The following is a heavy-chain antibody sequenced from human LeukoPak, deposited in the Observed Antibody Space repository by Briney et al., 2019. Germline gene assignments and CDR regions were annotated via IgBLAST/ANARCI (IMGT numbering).Heavy chain of an antibody. CDR1: GFTFSSYW. D-gene: IGHD6-25*01. CDR2: IKEDGSEK. J-gene: IGHJ4*02. Sequence: GGSLRLSCAASGFTFSSYWMSWVRQAPGEGLEWVANIKEDGSEKYYVDSVKGRITISRDNAKNSLYLQMNSLRAEDTAVYYCARAHSSAFDYWGQGTLVTVSS. CDR3: ARAHSSAFDY. V-gene: IGHV3-7*01.